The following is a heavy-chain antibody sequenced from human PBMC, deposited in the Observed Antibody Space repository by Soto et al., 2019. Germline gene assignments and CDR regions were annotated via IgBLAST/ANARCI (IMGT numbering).Heavy chain of an antibody. CDR2: IIPTFGTA. D-gene: IGHD6-13*01. J-gene: IGHJ6*02. V-gene: IGHV1-69*01. CDR3: ARDAGYYYYGMDV. Sequence: SCKASGGTFSSYAISWVRQAPGQGLEWMGGIIPTFGTANYAQKFQGRVTITADESTSTAYMELSSLRSEDTAVYYCARDAGYYYYGMDVWGQGTTVTVS. CDR1: GGTFSSYA.